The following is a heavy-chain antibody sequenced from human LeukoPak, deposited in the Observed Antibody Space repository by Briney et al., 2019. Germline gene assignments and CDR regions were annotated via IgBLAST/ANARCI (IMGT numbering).Heavy chain of an antibody. CDR3: ARLGPYYYVSQYVN. V-gene: IGHV4-39*01. D-gene: IGHD3-10*02. Sequence: SETLSLTCTVSGDSISSGSYYWAWIRQPPGKGLEWIGTIYYSGSTYNKPSLRSRVTISVDTSKNQFSLKLSSVTAADTAVYYCARLGPYYYVSQYVNWGQGTLVTVSS. J-gene: IGHJ4*02. CDR2: IYYSGST. CDR1: GDSISSGSYY.